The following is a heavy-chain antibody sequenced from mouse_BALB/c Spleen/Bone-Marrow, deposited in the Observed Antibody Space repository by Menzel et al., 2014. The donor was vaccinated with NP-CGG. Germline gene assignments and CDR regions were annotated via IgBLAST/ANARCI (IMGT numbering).Heavy chain of an antibody. D-gene: IGHD1-1*01. CDR1: GFTFTDYY. CDR2: IRNKPNGYTT. Sequence: EVHLVESGGGLVQPGGSLRLSCATSGFTFTDYYMSWVRQPPGKALEWLGFIRNKPNGYTTEYSASVKGRFTISRDNSQSILYLQMNILRTKDSATYYCARDRNYDINWYFDVWGAGTTVTVSS. CDR3: ARDRNYDINWYFDV. V-gene: IGHV7-3*02. J-gene: IGHJ1*01.